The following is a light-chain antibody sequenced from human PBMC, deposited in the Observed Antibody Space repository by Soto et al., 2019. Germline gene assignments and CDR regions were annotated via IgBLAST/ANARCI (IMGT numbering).Light chain of an antibody. Sequence: EIVLTQSPGTLSLSPGERATLSCRASQSVSSTYLAWYQQKPGQAPRLLIYDASNRATGIPDRFSGSGSGTDFTLTISRLEPEDFAVYFCQQYGSSQGYTFGQGTKLEIK. CDR2: DAS. V-gene: IGKV3-20*01. CDR3: QQYGSSQGYT. J-gene: IGKJ2*01. CDR1: QSVSSTY.